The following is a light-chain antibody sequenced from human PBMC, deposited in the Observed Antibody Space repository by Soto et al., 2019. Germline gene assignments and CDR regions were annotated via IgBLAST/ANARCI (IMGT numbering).Light chain of an antibody. J-gene: IGKJ1*01. CDR3: QHYDAYSRT. Sequence: DIQMTQSPSTLSTSLGDRVTITCRASQNIDRSLAWYQQKPGKAPKLLIYTASNLQDGVPSRFSASGSGTDFTLTISGLQPDDFAPYYCQHYDAYSRTFGQGTRVDVK. CDR2: TAS. CDR1: QNIDRS. V-gene: IGKV1-5*03.